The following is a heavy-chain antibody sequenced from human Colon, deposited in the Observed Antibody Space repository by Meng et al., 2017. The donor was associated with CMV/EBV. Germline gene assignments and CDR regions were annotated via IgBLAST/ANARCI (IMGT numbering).Heavy chain of an antibody. D-gene: IGHD3-16*02. CDR3: AKQLRLPLGALSPYPDS. CDR2: TGNGERTI. J-gene: IGHJ4*02. V-gene: IGHV3-48*04. Sequence: GESLKISCAASGFTFSTYSMNWVRQAPGKGLEFVSHTGNGERTIYHADSVQGRFTIARDNAKNTLFLQMNSLRAEDTALYFCAKQLRLPLGALSPYPDSWGQGTLVTVSS. CDR1: GFTFSTYS.